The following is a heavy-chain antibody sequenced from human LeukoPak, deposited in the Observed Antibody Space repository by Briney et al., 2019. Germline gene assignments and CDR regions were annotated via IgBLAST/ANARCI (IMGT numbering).Heavy chain of an antibody. V-gene: IGHV4-34*01. CDR1: GGSFSGYY. Sequence: PSETLSLTCAVYGGSFSGYYWSWIRQPPGKGLEWIGEIKHSGSTNYNPSLKSRVTISVDTSKNQFSLKLSSVTAADTAVYYCARGLDDYVWGSYRTSTYYYYGMDVWGQGTTVTVSS. CDR2: IKHSGST. D-gene: IGHD3-16*02. CDR3: ARGLDDYVWGSYRTSTYYYYGMDV. J-gene: IGHJ6*02.